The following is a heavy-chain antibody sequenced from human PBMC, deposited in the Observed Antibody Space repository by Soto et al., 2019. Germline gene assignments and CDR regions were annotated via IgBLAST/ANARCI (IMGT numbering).Heavy chain of an antibody. J-gene: IGHJ6*02. CDR2: ISYDGSNK. CDR3: AKEEPPVYYSGGGMDV. V-gene: IGHV3-30*18. Sequence: GGALRRSCAASGFPFISYSMHWVRQAPGKGLEWVAVISYDGSNKYYADSVKGRFTISRDNSKNTLYLQMNSLRAEDTAVYYCAKEEPPVYYSGGGMDVWGQGTSVTFSS. CDR1: GFPFISYS. D-gene: IGHD3-22*01.